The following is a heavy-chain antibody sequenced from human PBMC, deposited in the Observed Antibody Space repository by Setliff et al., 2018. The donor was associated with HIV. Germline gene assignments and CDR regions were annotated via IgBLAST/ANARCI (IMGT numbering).Heavy chain of an antibody. V-gene: IGHV4-61*09. CDR3: ARVIYSYYDSTGYSCYFDY. CDR1: GGSIGSGSHY. J-gene: IGHJ4*02. CDR2: IYTTGST. Sequence: SETLSLTCTVSGGSIGSGSHYWSWIRQPAGKGLEWIGHIYTTGSTNYNPSLKSRVTISADTSNNQFSLRLTSMTAADTAVYYCARVIYSYYDSTGYSCYFDYWGPGTLVTVSS. D-gene: IGHD3-22*01.